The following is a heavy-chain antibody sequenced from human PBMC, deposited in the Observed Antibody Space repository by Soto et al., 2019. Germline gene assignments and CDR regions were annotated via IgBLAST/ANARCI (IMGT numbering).Heavy chain of an antibody. CDR1: GGSISSSSYY. CDR3: ARSRGVVVVPAAMRGYYFDY. D-gene: IGHD2-2*01. V-gene: IGHV4-39*01. Sequence: SETLSLTCTVSGGSISSSSYYWGWIRQPPGKGLEWIGSIYYSGSTYYNPSLKSRVTISVDTSKNQFSLKLSSVTAADTAVYYCARSRGVVVVPAAMRGYYFDYWGQGTLVTVSS. CDR2: IYYSGST. J-gene: IGHJ4*02.